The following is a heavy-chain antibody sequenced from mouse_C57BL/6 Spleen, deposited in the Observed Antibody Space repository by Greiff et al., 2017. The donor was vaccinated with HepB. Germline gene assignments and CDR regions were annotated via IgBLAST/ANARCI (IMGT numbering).Heavy chain of an antibody. CDR1: GYTFTSYW. CDR3: AREGYYYGSSDWYFDV. V-gene: IGHV1-64*01. D-gene: IGHD1-1*01. CDR2: IHPNSGST. Sequence: QVQLQQPGAELVKPGASVKLSCKASGYTFTSYWMHWVKQRPGQGLEWIGMIHPNSGSTNYNEKFKSKATLTVDKSSSPAYMQLSSLTSEDSAVYYCAREGYYYGSSDWYFDVWGTGTTVTVSS. J-gene: IGHJ1*03.